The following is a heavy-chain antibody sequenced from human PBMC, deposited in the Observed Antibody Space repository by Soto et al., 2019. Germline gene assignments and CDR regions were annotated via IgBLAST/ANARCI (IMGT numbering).Heavy chain of an antibody. V-gene: IGHV4-30-4*01. CDR3: SRGSTYYGFLT. J-gene: IGHJ5*02. D-gene: IGHD3-10*01. CDR1: GESMGSGSYY. CDR2: IYYIGTP. Sequence: QVQLQESGPGLVKPSQTLSLTCTVSGESMGSGSYYWTWIRQPPGKGLEWLGYIYYIGTPFYNPSLESRVIISIDTSKNHFSLRLTSVTAADTAVYYCSRGSTYYGFLTWGQGTLVTVSS.